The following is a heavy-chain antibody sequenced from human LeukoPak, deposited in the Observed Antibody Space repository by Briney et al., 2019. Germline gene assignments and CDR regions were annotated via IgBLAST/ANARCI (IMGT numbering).Heavy chain of an antibody. CDR1: GYTFTSYA. Sequence: ASVKVSCKASGYTFTSYAMNWVRQAPGQGLEWMGWINTNTGNPTYAQGFTGRFVFSLDTSVSTAYLQISSLKAEDTAVYYCAREGPHPGYSSGWDDAFDIWGQGTMVTVSS. CDR3: AREGPHPGYSSGWDDAFDI. J-gene: IGHJ3*02. D-gene: IGHD6-19*01. V-gene: IGHV7-4-1*02. CDR2: INTNTGNP.